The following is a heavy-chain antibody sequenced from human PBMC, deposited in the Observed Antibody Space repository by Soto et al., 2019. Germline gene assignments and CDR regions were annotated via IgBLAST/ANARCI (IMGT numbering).Heavy chain of an antibody. D-gene: IGHD5-18*01. Sequence: RASVKVSCKASGYTFTSYGISWVRQAPGQGLEWMGWISAYNGNTNYAQKLQGRVTMTTDTSTSTAYMELRSLRSDDTAVYYCARVEWIQLWFVGNWFDPWGQGTLVTVSS. CDR3: ARVEWIQLWFVGNWFDP. CDR2: ISAYNGNT. J-gene: IGHJ5*02. V-gene: IGHV1-18*01. CDR1: GYTFTSYG.